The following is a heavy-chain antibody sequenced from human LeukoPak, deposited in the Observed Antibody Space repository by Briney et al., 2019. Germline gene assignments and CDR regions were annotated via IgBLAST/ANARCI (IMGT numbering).Heavy chain of an antibody. V-gene: IGHV3-72*01. D-gene: IGHD1-14*01. CDR1: GFTLSDHY. CDR3: VSKITTSYN. Sequence: GGSLRLSCAASGFTLSDHYMDWVRRAPGKGLEWVGRTTSKASGYATEYAASVQGRFIISRDDSKHSLYLQMNSLKTEDTAVYYSVSKITTSYNWGQGTLVTVSS. CDR2: TTSKASGYAT. J-gene: IGHJ4*02.